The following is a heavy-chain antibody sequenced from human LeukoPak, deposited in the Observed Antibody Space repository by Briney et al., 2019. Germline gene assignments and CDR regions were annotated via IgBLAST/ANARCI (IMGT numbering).Heavy chain of an antibody. CDR2: IFYRGST. CDR1: GGSITHYY. V-gene: IGHV4-59*01. J-gene: IGHJ4*02. CDR3: ARNDFWSGSLRL. Sequence: SETLSLTCTVSGGSITHYYWSWIRQPPGKGLEWVGYIFYRGSTTYNPSLKSRVTITLHTSKNQFSLKLTSVTAADTAVYYCARNDFWSGSLRLWGQGTLVTVSS. D-gene: IGHD3-3*01.